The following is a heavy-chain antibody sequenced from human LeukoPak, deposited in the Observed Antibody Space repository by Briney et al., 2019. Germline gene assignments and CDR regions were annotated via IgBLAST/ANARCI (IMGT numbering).Heavy chain of an antibody. D-gene: IGHD1/OR15-1a*01. CDR2: IRYDGSNK. V-gene: IGHV3-30*02. CDR1: GFTFSTYG. J-gene: IGHJ4*02. CDR3: ARDPPKQATPDY. Sequence: GGSLRLSCAASGFTFSTYGMLWVRQAPGQGPEWVALIRYDGSNKYYADSVKGRFTISGDNAKNSLYLQMNSLRAEDTAVYYCARDPPKQATPDYWGQGTLVTVSS.